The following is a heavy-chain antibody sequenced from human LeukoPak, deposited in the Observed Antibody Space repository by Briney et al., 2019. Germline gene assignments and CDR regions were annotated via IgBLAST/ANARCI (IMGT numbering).Heavy chain of an antibody. D-gene: IGHD6-6*01. CDR1: RFTFSNYG. J-gene: IGHJ4*02. Sequence: PGGSLRLSCTASRFTFSNYGMHWVRQAPGKGLEWVAVISYDGSNKYYADSVKGRFTISRDNSKNTLYLQMNSLRAEDTAVYYCARGRELEDDYWGQGTLVTVSS. CDR2: ISYDGSNK. CDR3: ARGRELEDDY. V-gene: IGHV3-30*03.